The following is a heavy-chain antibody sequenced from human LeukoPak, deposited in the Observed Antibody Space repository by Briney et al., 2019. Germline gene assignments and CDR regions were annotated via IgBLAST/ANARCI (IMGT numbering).Heavy chain of an antibody. D-gene: IGHD2-8*01. CDR1: GFTFSAYF. CDR2: ISSNEYDT. V-gene: IGHV3-64D*06. J-gene: IGHJ4*02. CDR3: VKDLNGTWSFDY. Sequence: GGSLRLSCSASGFTFSAYFMHWVRRAPGKGLEYVSSISSNEYDTYYADSVKGRFTISRDNSKNTLFLQMSSLRAEDTAVYYCVKDLNGTWSFDYWGQGTLVTVSS.